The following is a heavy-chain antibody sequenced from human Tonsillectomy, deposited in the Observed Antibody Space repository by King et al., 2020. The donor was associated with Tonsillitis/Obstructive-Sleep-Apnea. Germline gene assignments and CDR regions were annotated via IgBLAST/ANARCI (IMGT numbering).Heavy chain of an antibody. J-gene: IGHJ4*02. D-gene: IGHD3-22*01. CDR2: ISAYNGNT. CDR1: GYRFTSYG. Sequence: QLVQSGAEVKKPGASVKVSCKASGYRFTSYGISWVRQAPGQGLEWMGWISAYNGNTNYAQRLQARVTMTTDTSTSTAYMDLRSLRSDDTAVYYCARDSISQYYDSRGYYPFDYWGQGTLVTVSS. V-gene: IGHV1-18*01. CDR3: ARDSISQYYDSRGYYPFDY.